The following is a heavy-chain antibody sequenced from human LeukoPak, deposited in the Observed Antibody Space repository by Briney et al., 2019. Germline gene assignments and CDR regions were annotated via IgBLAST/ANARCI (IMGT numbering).Heavy chain of an antibody. CDR2: ITWNADNT. D-gene: IGHD6-19*01. Sequence: GGSLRLSCAASGFTFDDYGMSRVRQVPGRGLEWVSGITWNADNTGYAEAVKGRFTISRDNAKNSLYLQMNSLRAEDTALYYCARDWRSGYSIDNWGQGTLVTVSS. CDR3: ARDWRSGYSIDN. V-gene: IGHV3-20*04. J-gene: IGHJ4*02. CDR1: GFTFDDYG.